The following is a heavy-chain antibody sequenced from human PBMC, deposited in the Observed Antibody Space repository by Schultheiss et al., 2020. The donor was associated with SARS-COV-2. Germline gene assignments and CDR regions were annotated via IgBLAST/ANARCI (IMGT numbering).Heavy chain of an antibody. Sequence: GGSLRLSCAASGFTFSSYAMSWVRQAPGKGLEWVSAISGSGGSTYYADSVKGRFTISRDNAKNTLYLQMNSLRAEDTAVYYCARDYLRIGYSSGWSPYYYYYGMDVWGQGTTGTVSS. V-gene: IGHV3-23*01. CDR1: GFTFSSYA. D-gene: IGHD6-19*01. CDR2: ISGSGGST. J-gene: IGHJ6*02. CDR3: ARDYLRIGYSSGWSPYYYYYGMDV.